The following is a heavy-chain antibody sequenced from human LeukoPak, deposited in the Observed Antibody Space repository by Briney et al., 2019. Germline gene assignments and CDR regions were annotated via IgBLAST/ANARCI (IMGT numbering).Heavy chain of an antibody. V-gene: IGHV4-30-4*01. J-gene: IGHJ4*02. D-gene: IGHD6-19*01. CDR1: GGSITGGDYY. CDR3: ARSLMDGSGWAIDY. CDR2: IYYTGST. Sequence: PSQTLSLTCTVSGGSITGGDYYWSWIRQPPGKGLEWIGYIYYTGSTYYNPSLKSRVTISVDTSKNQFSLKLNSVTAADTAVYYCARSLMDGSGWAIDYWGQGTLVTVSS.